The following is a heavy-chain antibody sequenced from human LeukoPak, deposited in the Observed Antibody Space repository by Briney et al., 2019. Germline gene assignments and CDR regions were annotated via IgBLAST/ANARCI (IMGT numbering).Heavy chain of an antibody. V-gene: IGHV3-48*01. D-gene: IGHD6-19*01. CDR3: ARSRSGWSDYYYYYYMDV. J-gene: IGHJ6*03. CDR1: GFTFSSYS. Sequence: GGSLRLSCAASGFTFSSYSMNWVRQAPGKGLEWVSYISSSSSTIYYADSVKGRFTISRDNAKNSLYLQTNSLRAEDTAVYYCARSRSGWSDYYYYYYMDVWGKGTTVTVSS. CDR2: ISSSSSTI.